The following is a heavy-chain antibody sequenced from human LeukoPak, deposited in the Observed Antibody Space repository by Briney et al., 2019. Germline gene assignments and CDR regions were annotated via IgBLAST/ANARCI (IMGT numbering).Heavy chain of an antibody. CDR1: GGSISSSNW. CDR2: IYHSGST. V-gene: IGHV4-4*02. CDR3: ARVVDGSYGPFDY. J-gene: IGHJ4*02. D-gene: IGHD5-18*01. Sequence: SETLSLTCAVSGGSISSSNWWSWVRQPPGKGLEWIGEIYHSGSTNYNPSLKSRVTISVDKSKNQFSLKLSSVTAADTAVYYCARVVDGSYGPFDYWGQGTLVTVSS.